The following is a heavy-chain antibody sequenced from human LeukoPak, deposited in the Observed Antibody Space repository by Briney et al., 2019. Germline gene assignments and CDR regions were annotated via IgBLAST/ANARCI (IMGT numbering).Heavy chain of an antibody. CDR1: GFTFSSYA. J-gene: IGHJ4*02. CDR2: ISGSGGST. CDR3: AKGGYYDSSGYSY. D-gene: IGHD3-22*01. V-gene: IGHV3-23*01. Sequence: GGSLRLSCAASGFTFSSYAMSWVRQAPGKGLEWVSAISGSGGSTYYADSVKGRSTISRDNSKNTLYLQMNSLRAEDTAVYYCAKGGYYDSSGYSYWGQGTLVTVSS.